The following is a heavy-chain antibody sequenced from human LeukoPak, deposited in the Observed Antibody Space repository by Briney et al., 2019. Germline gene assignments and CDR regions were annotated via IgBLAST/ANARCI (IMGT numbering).Heavy chain of an antibody. CDR3: AKLTRGYCSSTACPNWLDP. D-gene: IGHD2-2*01. J-gene: IGHJ5*02. Sequence: GGSLRLSCAASGFTFSSYEMNWVRQAPGKGLEWVSYISSSGSTTYYADSVKGRFTISRDNSKNTLYLQMNSLRAGDTAIYYCAKLTRGYCSSTACPNWLDPWGQGTLVTVSS. CDR2: ISSSGSTT. CDR1: GFTFSSYE. V-gene: IGHV3-48*03.